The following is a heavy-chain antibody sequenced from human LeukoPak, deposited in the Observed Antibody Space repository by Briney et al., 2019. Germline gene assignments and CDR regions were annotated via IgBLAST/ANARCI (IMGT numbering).Heavy chain of an antibody. CDR2: AYHSGIT. Sequence: SETLTLTCAVSGYTISRGYYWGWIRQPPGKELESIGNAYHSGITYYNPALMSRVTIFVNNSKNQLSLTLTTMTAGDPSAYYSPRGVPFMEWERNWFDPWGPGTLVTVSS. J-gene: IGHJ5*02. CDR3: PRGVPFMEWERNWFDP. D-gene: IGHD3-3*01. V-gene: IGHV4-38-2*01. CDR1: GYTISRGYY.